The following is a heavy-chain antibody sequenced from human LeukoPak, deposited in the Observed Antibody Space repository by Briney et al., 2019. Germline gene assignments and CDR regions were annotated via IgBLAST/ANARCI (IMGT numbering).Heavy chain of an antibody. Sequence: PSETLSLTCTVSGGSISSYYWSWIRQPPGKGLEWIGYIHYSGSTNYNPSLKSRATISVDTSKNQFSLKLSSVTAADTAVYYCARAIAVVGPHPYYYMDVWGKGTTVTVSS. CDR1: GGSISSYY. D-gene: IGHD6-19*01. J-gene: IGHJ6*03. CDR2: IHYSGST. CDR3: ARAIAVVGPHPYYYMDV. V-gene: IGHV4-59*01.